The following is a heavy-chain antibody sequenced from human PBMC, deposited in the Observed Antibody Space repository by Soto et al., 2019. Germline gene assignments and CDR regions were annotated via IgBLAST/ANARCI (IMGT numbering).Heavy chain of an antibody. CDR2: ISYDGSNK. CDR1: GFTFSSYA. V-gene: IGHV3-30-3*01. Sequence: TGGSLRLSCAASGFTFSSYAMHWVRQAPGKGLEWVAVISYDGSNKYYADSVKGRFTISRDNSKNTLYLQMNSLRAEDTAVYYCARPPGPYDILTGFDYWGQGTLVTVSS. CDR3: ARPPGPYDILTGFDY. D-gene: IGHD3-9*01. J-gene: IGHJ4*02.